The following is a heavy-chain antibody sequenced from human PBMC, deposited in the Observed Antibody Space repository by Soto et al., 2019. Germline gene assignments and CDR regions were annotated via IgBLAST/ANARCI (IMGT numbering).Heavy chain of an antibody. D-gene: IGHD3-10*01. V-gene: IGHV3-66*01. CDR2: IYSGGST. Sequence: EVQLVESGGGLVQPGGSLRLSCAASGFTVSSNYMSWVRQAPGQGLEWVSVIYSGGSTYYADSVKARFTISRDNSKNKLYLQMNSLRAEDTAVYYCARAPGWFGELYYFDYWGQGPLVTVSS. CDR1: GFTVSSNY. CDR3: ARAPGWFGELYYFDY. J-gene: IGHJ4*02.